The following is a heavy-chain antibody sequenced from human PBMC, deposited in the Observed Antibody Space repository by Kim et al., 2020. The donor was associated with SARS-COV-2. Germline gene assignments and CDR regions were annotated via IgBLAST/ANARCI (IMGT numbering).Heavy chain of an antibody. Sequence: GGSLRLSCAASGFTFTNYAMSWVRQAPGKGLEWVSAISSSGGTTYYADSVKGRFTISRDNSKNTLYLQMNSLRAEDTAVYFCAKDPENWNQGYFDYWGQGTLVTVSS. CDR2: ISSSGGTT. V-gene: IGHV3-23*01. J-gene: IGHJ4*02. CDR3: AKDPENWNQGYFDY. CDR1: GFTFTNYA. D-gene: IGHD1-1*01.